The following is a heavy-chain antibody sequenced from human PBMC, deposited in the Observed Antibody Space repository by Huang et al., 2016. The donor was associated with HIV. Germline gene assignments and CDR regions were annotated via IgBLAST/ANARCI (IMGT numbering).Heavy chain of an antibody. J-gene: IGHJ4*02. Sequence: QVQLQQWGAGLLKPSGVLSLKCAVYGGSLSDYYWTWIRQSPGKGLAGIGEVNPVGVSPYNPALMSRVTMSVYRSKNQFSLNLTSLTFADTAVYYCARPRMTATSSDSTWSFFDSWGQGTLVIVSS. CDR1: GGSLSDYY. CDR2: VNPVGVS. D-gene: IGHD2-21*02. V-gene: IGHV4-34*02. CDR3: ARPRMTATSSDSTWSFFDS.